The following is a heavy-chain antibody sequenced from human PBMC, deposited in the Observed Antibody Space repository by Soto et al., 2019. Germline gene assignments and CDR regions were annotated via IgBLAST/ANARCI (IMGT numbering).Heavy chain of an antibody. CDR3: AREEAGDSGSLYYYYGMDV. D-gene: IGHD3-10*01. J-gene: IGHJ6*02. CDR1: GFTFSSYG. CDR2: IWYDGSNK. V-gene: IGHV3-33*01. Sequence: QVQLVESGGGVVQPGRSLRLSCAASGFTFSSYGMHWVRQAPGKGLEWVAVIWYDGSNKYYADSVKGRFTISRDNSKNTLYLQMNSLRAEDTAVYYCAREEAGDSGSLYYYYGMDVWGQGTTVTVSS.